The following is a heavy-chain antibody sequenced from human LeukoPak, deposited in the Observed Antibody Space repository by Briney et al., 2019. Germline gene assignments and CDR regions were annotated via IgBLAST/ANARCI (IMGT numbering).Heavy chain of an antibody. J-gene: IGHJ3*02. V-gene: IGHV4-38-2*02. CDR1: GSSISSGYY. D-gene: IGHD3-22*01. CDR3: ARDYYDSSFGAFDI. Sequence: SETLSLTCTVFGSSISSGYYWGWIRQPPGKGLEWIWTIYLSGSTYYNPSLKGRVTISVSTSKTQFSLKLSSVTAADTAVYYCARDYYDSSFGAFDIWGQGTMVTVSS. CDR2: IYLSGST.